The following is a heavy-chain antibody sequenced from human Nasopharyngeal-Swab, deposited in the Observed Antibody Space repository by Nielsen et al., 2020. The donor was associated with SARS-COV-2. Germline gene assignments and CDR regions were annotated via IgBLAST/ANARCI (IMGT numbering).Heavy chain of an antibody. Sequence: GGSLRLSCAASGFTFSSYSINWVRQAPGKVLEWVSYISSSSSTIYYADSVKGRFTISRDNAKNSLYLQMNSLRDEDTAVYYCARDRSTQTFNLLPVAPGCDAFDIWGQGTMVTVS. D-gene: IGHD1-1*01. CDR2: ISSSSSTI. J-gene: IGHJ3*02. CDR1: GFTFSSYS. V-gene: IGHV3-48*02. CDR3: ARDRSTQTFNLLPVAPGCDAFDI.